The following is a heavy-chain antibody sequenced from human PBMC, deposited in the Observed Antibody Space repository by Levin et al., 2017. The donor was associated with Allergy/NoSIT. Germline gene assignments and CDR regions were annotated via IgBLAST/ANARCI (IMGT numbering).Heavy chain of an antibody. V-gene: IGHV3-21*01. Sequence: AGGSLRLSCAASGFTFSSYSMNWVRQAPGKGLEWVSSISSSSSYIYYADSVKGRFTISRDNAKNSLYLQMNSLRAEDTAVYYCARDREDTAMVYFYGMDVWGQGTTVTVSS. CDR1: GFTFSSYS. D-gene: IGHD5-18*01. J-gene: IGHJ6*02. CDR2: ISSSSSYI. CDR3: ARDREDTAMVYFYGMDV.